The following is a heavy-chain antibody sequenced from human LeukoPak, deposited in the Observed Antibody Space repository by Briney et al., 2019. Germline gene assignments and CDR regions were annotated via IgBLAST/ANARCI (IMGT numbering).Heavy chain of an antibody. V-gene: IGHV1-69*04. J-gene: IGHJ6*02. Sequence: SVKVSCKASGGTFSSYAISWVRQAPGQGLEWMGRIIPIFGIANYAQKFQGRVRITADKSTSTAYMELSSLRSEDTAVYYCASAAAYKSRYYYYGMDVWGQGTTVTVSS. D-gene: IGHD6-13*01. CDR1: GGTFSSYA. CDR2: IIPIFGIA. CDR3: ASAAAYKSRYYYYGMDV.